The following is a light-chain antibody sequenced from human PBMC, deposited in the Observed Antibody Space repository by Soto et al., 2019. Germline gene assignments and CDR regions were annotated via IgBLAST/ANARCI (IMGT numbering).Light chain of an antibody. Sequence: DIVMTQSPDSLAVSVGERATINCKSSQSVLLTSNNKNYVAWYQQKPGQPPKLLIYWASMRESGVPDRFSASGSGTDSTLTITGLQAQDVAVYYCQQHFTTPSTFGQGTRLEIK. J-gene: IGKJ5*01. CDR2: WAS. CDR1: QSVLLTSNNKNY. V-gene: IGKV4-1*01. CDR3: QQHFTTPST.